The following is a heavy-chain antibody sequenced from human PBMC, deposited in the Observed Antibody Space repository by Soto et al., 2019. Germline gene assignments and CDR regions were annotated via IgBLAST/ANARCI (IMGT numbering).Heavy chain of an antibody. CDR3: AREENYYESSGYAGRYFDY. D-gene: IGHD3-22*01. V-gene: IGHV3-48*03. J-gene: IGHJ4*02. CDR1: GFTFSSYE. CDR2: ISSSGSTT. Sequence: PGGSLRLSCEVSGFTFSSYEMSWVRQAPGKGLECIAYISSSGSTTDHADSVMGRFTVSRDNAKNSLYLEMNSLRVEDSGIYYCAREENYYESSGYAGRYFDYWGQGALVTVSS.